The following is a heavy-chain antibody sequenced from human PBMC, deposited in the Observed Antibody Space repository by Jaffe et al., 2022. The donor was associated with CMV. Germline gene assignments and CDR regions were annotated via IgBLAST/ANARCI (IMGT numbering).Heavy chain of an antibody. J-gene: IGHJ6*02. D-gene: IGHD5-12*01. V-gene: IGHV3-30*18. Sequence: QVQLVESGGGVVQPGRSLRLSCAASGFTFSSYGMHWVRQAPGKGLEWVAVISYDGSNKYYADSVKGRFTISRDNSKNTLYLQMNSLRAEDTAVYYCAKDHGAREMATITETYYYYYGMDVWGQGTTVTVSS. CDR2: ISYDGSNK. CDR1: GFTFSSYG. CDR3: AKDHGAREMATITETYYYYYGMDV.